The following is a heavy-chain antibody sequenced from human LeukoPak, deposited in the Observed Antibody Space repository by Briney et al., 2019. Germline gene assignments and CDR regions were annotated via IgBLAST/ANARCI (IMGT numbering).Heavy chain of an antibody. Sequence: GASVKVSCKASGYTFTGYYMHWVRQAPGKGLEWMGGFDPEDGETIYAQKFQGRVTMTEDTSTDTAYMELSSLRSEDTAAYYCATSLAVIAAAGYFDYWGQGTLVTVSS. V-gene: IGHV1-24*01. J-gene: IGHJ4*02. CDR1: GYTFTGYY. CDR3: ATSLAVIAAAGYFDY. CDR2: FDPEDGET. D-gene: IGHD6-13*01.